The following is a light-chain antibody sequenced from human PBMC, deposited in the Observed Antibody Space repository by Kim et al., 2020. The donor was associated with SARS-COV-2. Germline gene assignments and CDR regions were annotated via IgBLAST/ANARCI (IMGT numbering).Light chain of an antibody. CDR2: DIS. CDR1: SSDVGGYNY. J-gene: IGLJ2*01. V-gene: IGLV2-14*03. CDR3: SSYTSSSTLEV. Sequence: QSITKSYTETSSDVGGYNYVTWYQQHPGKAPKLLIYDISNRPSGVSDRFSGSKSGNTASLTISGLQAEDEADYYCSSYTSSSTLEVFGGGTQLTVL.